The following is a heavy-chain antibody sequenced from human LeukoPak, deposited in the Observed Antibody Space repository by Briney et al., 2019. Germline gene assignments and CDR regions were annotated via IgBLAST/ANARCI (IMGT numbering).Heavy chain of an antibody. V-gene: IGHV4-59*08. CDR1: GGTISAYY. D-gene: IGHD2-8*01. CDR2: IYYTGAT. Sequence: SETLSLTCTVSGGTISAYYWSWIRQPPRKGLEWIGYIYYTGATNYNPSLNSRATVSVDTSTKRLSLRLTSVTAADTAVYFCARHPHKNGRNPYYFDYWGPGTLVAVSS. J-gene: IGHJ4*02. CDR3: ARHPHKNGRNPYYFDY.